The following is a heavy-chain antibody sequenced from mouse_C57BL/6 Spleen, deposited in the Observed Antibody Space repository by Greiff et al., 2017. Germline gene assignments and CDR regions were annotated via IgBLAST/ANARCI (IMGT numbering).Heavy chain of an antibody. CDR2: INPSSGYT. CDR3: ARLSSSYALDY. J-gene: IGHJ4*01. V-gene: IGHV1-4*01. Sequence: VQLQQSGAELARPGASVKMSCKASGYTFTSYTMHWVKQRPGQGLEWIGYINPSSGYTKYNQKFKDKATLAADKSSSTAYMQLSSLTSEDSAVYYYARLSSSYALDYWGQGTSVTVSS. CDR1: GYTFTSYT. D-gene: IGHD1-1*01.